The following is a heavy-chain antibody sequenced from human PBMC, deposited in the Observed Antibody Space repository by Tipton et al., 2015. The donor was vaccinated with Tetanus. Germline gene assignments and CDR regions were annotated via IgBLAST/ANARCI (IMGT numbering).Heavy chain of an antibody. V-gene: IGHV4-4*07. Sequence: PGLVKPSETLSLSCTVSGGSTHGFYWTWIRQSAGKALEWIGRIYGSGSTIYNPSLKSRVAMSMDTSRNQFSLTLTSVTVADTAVYYCARGPTVTTAHYYYGMDVWGQGTTVSVSS. CDR2: IYGSGST. J-gene: IGHJ6*02. CDR3: ARGPTVTTAHYYYGMDV. D-gene: IGHD4-11*01. CDR1: GGSTHGFY.